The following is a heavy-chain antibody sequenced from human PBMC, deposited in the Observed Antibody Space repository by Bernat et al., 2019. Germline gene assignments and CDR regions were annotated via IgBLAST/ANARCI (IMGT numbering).Heavy chain of an antibody. CDR3: AKDLFYGGYYADY. V-gene: IGHV3-23*01. Sequence: EVQLLESGGGLVQPGGSLRLSCAASGFTFRSNAMSWVRQAPGKGLECVSYISSSGGTTEYADSVKGRFTVSRDNSKNTLYRQMNSLRAEDTAVYYCAKDLFYGGYYADYWGQGTLVSVSS. J-gene: IGHJ4*02. CDR2: ISSSGGTT. CDR1: GFTFRSNA. D-gene: IGHD3-3*01.